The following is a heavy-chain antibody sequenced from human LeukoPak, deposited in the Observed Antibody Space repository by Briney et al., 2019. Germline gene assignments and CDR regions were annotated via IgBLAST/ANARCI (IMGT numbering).Heavy chain of an antibody. J-gene: IGHJ6*02. V-gene: IGHV3-74*01. Sequence: GGSLRLSCAASGFTFTTYWMHWVRQAPGKGLVWVSHINSDGSITSYADPVEGRFTISRDNAKNTLYLQMNSLRAEDTAVYYCARDAVDTANAVWGQGTTVTVSS. CDR3: ARDAVDTANAV. CDR1: GFTFTTYW. D-gene: IGHD5-18*01. CDR2: INSDGSIT.